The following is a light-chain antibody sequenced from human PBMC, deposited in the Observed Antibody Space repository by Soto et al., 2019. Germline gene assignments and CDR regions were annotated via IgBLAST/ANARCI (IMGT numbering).Light chain of an antibody. V-gene: IGKV1-5*03. CDR2: KAS. J-gene: IGKJ2*01. Sequence: DIQMTQSPSTLSASVGDRVTITCRASQTISSWLAWYQQKPGKAPKLLIYKASSLESGVPSRFSGSGSGTEFTLTISRLQPYDFATYYCQQYNSPYTFGQGPKLEIK. CDR3: QQYNSPYT. CDR1: QTISSW.